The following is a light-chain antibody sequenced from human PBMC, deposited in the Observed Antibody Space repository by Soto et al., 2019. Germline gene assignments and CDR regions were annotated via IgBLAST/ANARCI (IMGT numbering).Light chain of an antibody. Sequence: EIVLTQSPGTLSLSPGERATLSCRASQSVSNNYLAWYQQKPGQAPRLLIYGASNSATGTPNRFSGRGSGTDFTLTISRQDPEDFAVYYCQQYGSSGTCGQATKV. V-gene: IGKV3-20*01. CDR3: QQYGSSGT. J-gene: IGKJ1*01. CDR1: QSVSNNY. CDR2: GAS.